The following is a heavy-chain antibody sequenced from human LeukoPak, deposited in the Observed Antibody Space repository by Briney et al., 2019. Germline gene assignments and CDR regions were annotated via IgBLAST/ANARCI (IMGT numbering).Heavy chain of an antibody. CDR1: GGSFSGYY. Sequence: SETLSLTCAGYGGSFSGYYWSWIRQPPGKGLEWIGEINHSESTNYNPSLKSRVTISVDTSKNQFSLKLSSVTAADTAVYYCARVRTYYYDSSGYYCFDYWGPGTLVTVSS. J-gene: IGHJ4*02. CDR2: INHSEST. V-gene: IGHV4-34*01. CDR3: ARVRTYYYDSSGYYCFDY. D-gene: IGHD3-22*01.